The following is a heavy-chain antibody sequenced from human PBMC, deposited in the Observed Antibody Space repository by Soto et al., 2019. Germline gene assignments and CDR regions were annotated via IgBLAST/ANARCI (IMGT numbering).Heavy chain of an antibody. Sequence: ASVKVSCKASGYTFTSYPTHWVRQAPGQGLEWMGWINPYNANTNYAQKLQGRVTMTTDTSTSTAYMDLRSLTSDDTAVYYCARDRVAGIWGDAFDIWGQGTMVTVSS. CDR2: INPYNANT. CDR1: GYTFTSYP. J-gene: IGHJ3*02. V-gene: IGHV1-18*01. D-gene: IGHD3-16*01. CDR3: ARDRVAGIWGDAFDI.